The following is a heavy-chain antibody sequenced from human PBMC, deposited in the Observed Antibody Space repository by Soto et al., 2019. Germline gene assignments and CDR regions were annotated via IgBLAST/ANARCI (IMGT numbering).Heavy chain of an antibody. CDR1: GYTFTSYD. D-gene: IGHD3-3*01. V-gene: IGHV1-8*01. Sequence: QVQLVQSGAEVKKPGASVKVSCKASGYTFTSYDINWVRQATGQGLEWMGWMNPNSGNTGYAQKSRGRVTMTRNPSISTAYRGLSSLSCEATPVYYWGRGLITFFGVVSPTAYWGRGPLFTVSS. CDR2: MNPNSGNT. CDR3: GRGLITFFGVVSPTAY. J-gene: IGHJ4*02.